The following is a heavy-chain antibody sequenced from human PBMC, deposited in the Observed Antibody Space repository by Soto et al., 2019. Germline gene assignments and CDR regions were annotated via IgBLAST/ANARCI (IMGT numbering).Heavy chain of an antibody. CDR3: AKNLSYLWRNAFNI. CDR2: ISYDGSNK. Sequence: QVELVESGGGVVQPGRCLRLSCAASGITFSSYGMHWVRQAPGKGLAWLAVISYDGSNKYFADTVKGRFTSSRVNSKNTLYLQMNSLRADNTAVYYSAKNLSYLWRNAFNIWGQAKMVTSSS. D-gene: IGHD1-26*01. V-gene: IGHV3-30*18. CDR1: GITFSSYG. J-gene: IGHJ3*02.